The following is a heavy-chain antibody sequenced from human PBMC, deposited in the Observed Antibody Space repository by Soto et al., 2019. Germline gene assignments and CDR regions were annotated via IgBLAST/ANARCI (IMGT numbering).Heavy chain of an antibody. CDR1: GASISSYY. J-gene: IGHJ6*02. D-gene: IGHD2-2*01. Sequence: SETLSLTCTVSGASISSYYWSWIRQPPGKGLEWIGYIYYSGSTNYNPSLKSRVTISVDTSKNQFSLKLSSVTAADTAVYYCARGVVVPAAPHYYYYYGMDVWGQGTTVTVSS. CDR3: ARGVVVPAAPHYYYYYGMDV. CDR2: IYYSGST. V-gene: IGHV4-59*01.